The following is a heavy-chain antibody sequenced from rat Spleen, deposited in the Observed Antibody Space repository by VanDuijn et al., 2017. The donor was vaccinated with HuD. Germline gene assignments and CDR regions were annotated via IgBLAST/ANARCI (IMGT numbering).Heavy chain of an antibody. CDR2: LIYVGSST. Sequence: EVQLVESGGGLIQPGRSLKVSCAASGFTFSGYGMGWVRQAPKKGLEWVATLIYVGSSTFYRGSVKGRFTISRDNAKSTLYLQMDSLRSVDTATYYCATSNGDCFDYWGQGVMVTVSS. J-gene: IGHJ2*01. D-gene: IGHD3-1*01. CDR1: GFTFSGYG. CDR3: ATSNGDCFDY. V-gene: IGHV5-17*01.